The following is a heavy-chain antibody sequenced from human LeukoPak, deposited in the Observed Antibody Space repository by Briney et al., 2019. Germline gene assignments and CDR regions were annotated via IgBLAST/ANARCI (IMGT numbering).Heavy chain of an antibody. D-gene: IGHD2-21*02. V-gene: IGHV4-31*03. CDR1: GDSISSGGYF. Sequence: SQTLSLTCTVSGDSISSGGYFWSWIRQHPGKGLEWIGFILYSGTTYYNPSLKNRVTLSVDTAKNQFSLKVNSVTAADTAVFYCARQSEVTGNYWGQGTLVTVSS. J-gene: IGHJ4*02. CDR3: ARQSEVTGNY. CDR2: ILYSGTT.